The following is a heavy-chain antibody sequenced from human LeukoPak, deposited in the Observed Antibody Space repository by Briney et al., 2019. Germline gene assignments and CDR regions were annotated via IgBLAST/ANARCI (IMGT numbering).Heavy chain of an antibody. V-gene: IGHV3-74*01. J-gene: IGHJ4*02. CDR2: INSDGSST. CDR1: GFTFSSYW. CDR3: ARYCSSTSCYRTFDY. Sequence: PGGSLRLSCAASGFTFSSYWMHCVRQAPGKGLGWVSRINSDGSSTSYADSVKSRFTLSRDNAKNTLYLQMNRLRAEDTAVYYCARYCSSTSCYRTFDYWGQGTLVTVSS. D-gene: IGHD2-2*02.